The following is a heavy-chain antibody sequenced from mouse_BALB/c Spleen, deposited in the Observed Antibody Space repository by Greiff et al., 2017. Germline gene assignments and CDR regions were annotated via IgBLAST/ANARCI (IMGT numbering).Heavy chain of an antibody. Sequence: VKLMESGPGLVAPSQSLSITCTVSGFSLTSYGVHWVRQPPGKGLEWLGVIWAGGSTNYNSALMSRLSISKDNSKSQVFLKMNSLQTDDTAMYYCARDGYYGNSWFAYWGQGTLVTVSA. CDR2: IWAGGST. J-gene: IGHJ3*01. CDR3: ARDGYYGNSWFAY. V-gene: IGHV2-9*02. D-gene: IGHD2-1*01. CDR1: GFSLTSYG.